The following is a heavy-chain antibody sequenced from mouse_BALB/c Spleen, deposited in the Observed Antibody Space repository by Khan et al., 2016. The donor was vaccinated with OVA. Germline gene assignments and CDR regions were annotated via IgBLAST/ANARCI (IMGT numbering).Heavy chain of an antibody. CDR3: ARAHYYGYGTMDY. D-gene: IGHD1-2*01. CDR2: ISYSGST. Sequence: EVQLQESGPGLVKPSQSLSLTCTVTGYSITSDYAWNWIRQFPGNKLDWMGYISYSGSTSSNPSLTSRISITRDTSKNQFFLQLNSVTTEDTDTYYCARAHYYGYGTMDYWGQGTSVTVSS. CDR1: GYSITSDYA. J-gene: IGHJ4*01. V-gene: IGHV3-2*02.